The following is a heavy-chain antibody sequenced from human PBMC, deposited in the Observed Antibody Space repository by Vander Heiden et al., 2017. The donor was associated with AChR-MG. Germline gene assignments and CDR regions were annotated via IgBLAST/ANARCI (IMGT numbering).Heavy chain of an antibody. CDR2: ISAYNGNT. CDR3: ARFSPYYYDSSGYSPLDY. Sequence: QVQLVQSGAEVKKPGASVKVSCKASGYTFTSYGISWVRQAPGQGLEWMGWISAYNGNTNYAQKLQGRVTMTTDTSTSTAYMELRSLRSDDTAVYYCARFSPYYYDSSGYSPLDYWGQGTLVTVSS. J-gene: IGHJ4*02. D-gene: IGHD3-22*01. CDR1: GYTFTSYG. V-gene: IGHV1-18*01.